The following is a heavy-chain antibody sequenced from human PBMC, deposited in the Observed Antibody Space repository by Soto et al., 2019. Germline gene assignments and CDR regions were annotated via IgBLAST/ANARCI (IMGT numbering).Heavy chain of an antibody. CDR3: AKDWSGTYYFDY. CDR1: GFTFSSHA. Sequence: GGSLRLSCAASGFTFSSHAMRWARQAPGKGLEWVSAISGSGGSTYYADSVKGRFTISRDNSKNTLYLQMNSLRAEDTAVYYCAKDWSGTYYFDYWGQGTLVTVSS. D-gene: IGHD3-3*01. V-gene: IGHV3-23*01. J-gene: IGHJ4*02. CDR2: ISGSGGST.